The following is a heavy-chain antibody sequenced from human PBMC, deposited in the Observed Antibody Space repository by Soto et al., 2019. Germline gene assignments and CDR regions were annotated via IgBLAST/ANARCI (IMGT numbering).Heavy chain of an antibody. CDR3: ATVIAEFYGMDV. CDR2: FDPEDGET. J-gene: IGHJ6*02. D-gene: IGHD6-13*01. CDR1: GYTLTELS. Sequence: ASVKVSCKVSGYTLTELSMHWVRQAPGKGLEWMGGFDPEDGETIYAQKFQGRVTMTEDTSTDTAYMGLSSLRSEDTAVYYCATVIAEFYGMDVWGQGTTVTVSS. V-gene: IGHV1-24*01.